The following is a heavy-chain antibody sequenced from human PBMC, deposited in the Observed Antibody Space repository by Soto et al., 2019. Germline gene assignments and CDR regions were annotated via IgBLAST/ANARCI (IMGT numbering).Heavy chain of an antibody. Sequence: LAWVGRIYTDGSTNYHPSLKSRVIMSVDTSKNQFSLILSSVTAADTAVYYCAREARGGYSGIFDYWGRGALVTVSS. CDR2: IYTDGST. V-gene: IGHV4-4*07. CDR3: AREARGGYSGIFDY. J-gene: IGHJ4*02. D-gene: IGHD5-12*01.